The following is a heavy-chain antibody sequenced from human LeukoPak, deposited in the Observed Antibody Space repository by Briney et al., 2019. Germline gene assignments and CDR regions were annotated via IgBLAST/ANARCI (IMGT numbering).Heavy chain of an antibody. Sequence: PGGSLRLSCAASGFTFSHFPIHWVRQAPGKGLEYVSAISGDGGDTYYGNSVKGRFTITRDNSKNTVSLQMGSLGPEDMAVYYGAREDPPGSNDYWGQGTLVTVSS. CDR1: GFTFSHFP. V-gene: IGHV3-64*01. CDR2: ISGDGGDT. CDR3: AREDPPGSNDY. J-gene: IGHJ4*02.